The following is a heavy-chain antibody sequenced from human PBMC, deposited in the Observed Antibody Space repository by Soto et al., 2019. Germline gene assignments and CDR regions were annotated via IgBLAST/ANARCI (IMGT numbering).Heavy chain of an antibody. CDR3: ARGLELLRVYYMDV. Sequence: SETLSLTCAIYGGCFSGYYWSWIRQPPGKGLEWIGEINHSGSTNYNPSLKSRVTISVDTSKNQFSLKLSSVTAADTAVYYCARGLELLRVYYMDVWGKGTTVTVSS. CDR2: INHSGST. CDR1: GGCFSGYY. V-gene: IGHV4-34*01. D-gene: IGHD1-7*01. J-gene: IGHJ6*03.